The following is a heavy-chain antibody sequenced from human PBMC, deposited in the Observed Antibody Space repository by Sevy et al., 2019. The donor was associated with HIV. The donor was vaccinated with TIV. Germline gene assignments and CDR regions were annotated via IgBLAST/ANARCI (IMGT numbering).Heavy chain of an antibody. CDR1: GGSFSGYS. CDR2: ITHSGNT. J-gene: IGHJ3*02. CDR3: ARGKDVSGTFDI. V-gene: IGHV4-34*01. Sequence: SETLSLTCAVYGGSFSGYSWNWIRQSPERGLEWIGEITHSGNTNYISSLKSRVTISKATSNNQFSLKLNSVSAADTAVYYCARGKDVSGTFDIWDQGTGVTVSS.